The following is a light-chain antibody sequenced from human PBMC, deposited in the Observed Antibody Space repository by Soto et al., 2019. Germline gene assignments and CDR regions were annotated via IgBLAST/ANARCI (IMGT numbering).Light chain of an antibody. CDR1: QSVSSY. CDR2: DAS. Sequence: EIRLTQSPATLTFAPGERSALSCRASQSVSSYLAWYQQKPGQAPRLLIYDASNRATGIPARFSGSGSGTDFTLSISRLEPQDFAVYYCQQYGSSPRTFGQGTRLEIK. V-gene: IGKV3-20*01. CDR3: QQYGSSPRT. J-gene: IGKJ5*01.